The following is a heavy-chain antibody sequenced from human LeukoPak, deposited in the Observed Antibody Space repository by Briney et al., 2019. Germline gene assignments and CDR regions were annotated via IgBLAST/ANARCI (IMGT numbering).Heavy chain of an antibody. CDR3: ATAGNYGFDS. Sequence: GGSLRLSCAASGFTFSNYWVHWVRQAPGKGLVWVSRIDPDGSTINYADSVKGRFTISRDNAKNTLYLQMNSLRAEDTAVYYCATAGNYGFDSWARETRVTVS. D-gene: IGHD1-7*01. CDR2: IDPDGSTI. J-gene: IGHJ4*02. V-gene: IGHV3-74*01. CDR1: GFTFSNYW.